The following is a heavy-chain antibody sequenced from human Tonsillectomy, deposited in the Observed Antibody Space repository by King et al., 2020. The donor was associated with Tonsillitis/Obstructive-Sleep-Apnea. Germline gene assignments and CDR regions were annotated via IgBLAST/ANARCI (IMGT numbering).Heavy chain of an antibody. CDR3: ARALSMIPSRAYYFDY. V-gene: IGHV1-46*01. CDR1: GYTFTRYY. J-gene: IGHJ4*02. CDR2: INPSGGST. Sequence: QLVQSGAEVKKPGASVKVSCKASGYTFTRYYMHWVRQAPGQGLEWMGIINPSGGSTSYAQKFQGRVTMTRDTSTSTVYMELSSLRSEDTAVYYCARALSMIPSRAYYFDYWGQGTLVTVSS. D-gene: IGHD2/OR15-2a*01.